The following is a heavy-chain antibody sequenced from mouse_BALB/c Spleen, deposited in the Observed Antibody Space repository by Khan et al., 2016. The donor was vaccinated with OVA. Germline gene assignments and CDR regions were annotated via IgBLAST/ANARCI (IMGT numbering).Heavy chain of an antibody. CDR3: GSGRLLLRYPDYFDY. J-gene: IGHJ2*01. CDR1: GYSITSDYA. V-gene: IGHV3-2*02. Sequence: EVKLLESGPGLLKPSQSLSLTCTVTGYSITSDYACNWIRQFPGNKLEGMAYIGYSGRTGYTPSLRSRISITRDTSKTQFFLQLNSVTTEDTATYYCGSGRLLLRYPDYFDYWGQGTMLTVSS. D-gene: IGHD1-1*01. CDR2: IGYSGRT.